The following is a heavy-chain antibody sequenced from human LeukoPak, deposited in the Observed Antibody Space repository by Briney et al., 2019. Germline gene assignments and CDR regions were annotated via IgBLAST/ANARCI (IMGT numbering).Heavy chain of an antibody. CDR2: IRYDGSNK. Sequence: QPGGSLRLSSAASGFTFSSYGMHWVRQAPGKGLEWVAFIRYDGSNKYYADSVKGRFTISRDNSKNTLYLQMNSLRAEDTAVYYCAKDRGPYYGSGSYLAYWGQGTLVTVSS. CDR3: AKDRGPYYGSGSYLAY. D-gene: IGHD3-10*01. V-gene: IGHV3-30*02. CDR1: GFTFSSYG. J-gene: IGHJ4*02.